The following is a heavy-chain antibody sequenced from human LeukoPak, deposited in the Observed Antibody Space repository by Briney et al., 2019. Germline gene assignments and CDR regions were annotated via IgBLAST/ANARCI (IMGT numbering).Heavy chain of an antibody. Sequence: SQTLSLTCAISGXSVSSNSAAWNWIRQSPSRGLEWLGSTYYRSKWYNDYAASVISRITINPDTSKNQFSLQLNSVTPEDTAVYYCARGVSYSFDYWGQGTQVTVSS. CDR3: ARGVSYSFDY. J-gene: IGHJ4*02. CDR1: GXSVSSNSAA. D-gene: IGHD1-26*01. V-gene: IGHV6-1*01. CDR2: TYYRSKWYN.